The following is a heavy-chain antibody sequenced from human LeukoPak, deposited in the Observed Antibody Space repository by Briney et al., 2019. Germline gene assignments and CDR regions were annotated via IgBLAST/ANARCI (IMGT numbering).Heavy chain of an antibody. CDR3: ARDRDYPRDQFDY. CDR2: ISGTSKSNSP. CDR1: GFTFGDYA. D-gene: IGHD4-17*01. Sequence: PGGSLRLSCVGSGFTFGDYAMSWVRQAPGKGLEWVSAISGTSKSNSPWYADSVRGRSTISRDNSKNTVYLQMESLRAEDTAVYFCARDRDYPRDQFDYWGQGTLVTFSS. V-gene: IGHV3-23*01. J-gene: IGHJ4*02.